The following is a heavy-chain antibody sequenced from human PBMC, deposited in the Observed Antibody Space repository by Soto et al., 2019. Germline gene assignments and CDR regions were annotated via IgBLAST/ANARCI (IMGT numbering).Heavy chain of an antibody. CDR2: INHSGST. V-gene: IGHV4-34*01. CDR1: GGSFSGYY. J-gene: IGHJ3*02. Sequence: SETLSLTCAVYGGSFSGYYWSWIRQPPGKGLEWIGEINHSGSTNYNPSLKSRVTISVDTSKNQFSLKLSSVTAADTAVYYCARILIAAAGSRAFDIWGQGTMVTVSS. CDR3: ARILIAAAGSRAFDI. D-gene: IGHD6-13*01.